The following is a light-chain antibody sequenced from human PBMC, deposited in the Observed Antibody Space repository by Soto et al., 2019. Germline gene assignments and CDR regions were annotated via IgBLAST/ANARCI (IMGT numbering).Light chain of an antibody. V-gene: IGLV1-40*01. CDR2: ANT. J-gene: IGLJ1*01. CDR1: SSNLGAGYN. Sequence: QSVLTQPPSVSGAPGQRVTISCTGSSSNLGAGYNVHWYQQLPGTAPKLLIYANTNRPSGVPDRFSGSKSGTSASLAITGLQADDEADYYCSSYTSSSLYVFGTGTKVTVL. CDR3: SSYTSSSLYV.